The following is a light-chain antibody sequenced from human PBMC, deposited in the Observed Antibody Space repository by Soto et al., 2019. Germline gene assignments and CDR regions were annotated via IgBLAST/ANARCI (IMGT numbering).Light chain of an antibody. CDR3: QQYYSTPYT. CDR2: WAS. Sequence: DIVMTQSPDSLAVSLGERAALKCKSSQSVLYNSNNKNFLAWYQQKPGHPPKLLIYWASTREAGVPDRFSGSGSGTDFTLTISNLQAEDVAVYYCQQYYSTPYTCGQGTKVEIK. CDR1: QSVLYNSNNKNF. V-gene: IGKV4-1*01. J-gene: IGKJ2*01.